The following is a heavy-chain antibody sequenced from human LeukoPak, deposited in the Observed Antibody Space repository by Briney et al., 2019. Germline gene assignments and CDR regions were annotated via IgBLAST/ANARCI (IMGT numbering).Heavy chain of an antibody. CDR1: GFTFSSYS. D-gene: IGHD5-24*01. CDR2: ISSSSSTI. V-gene: IGHV3-48*02. CDR3: ERDPRWLQGPRWFDP. J-gene: IGHJ5*02. Sequence: GGSLRLSCAASGFTFSSYSMNWVRQAPGKGLEWVAYISSSSSTIYYADSVKGRFTISRENAKNSLYLQMNSLRDEDTAVYYCERDPRWLQGPRWFDPWGRGTLVTVSS.